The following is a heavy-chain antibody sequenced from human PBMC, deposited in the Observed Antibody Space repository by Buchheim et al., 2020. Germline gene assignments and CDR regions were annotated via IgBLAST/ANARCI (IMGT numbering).Heavy chain of an antibody. CDR3: ARDPGSRHGYNYHYYYMDV. CDR2: INPMGGST. J-gene: IGHJ6*03. Sequence: QVQLVQSGAEVKKPGASVKVSCKASGYTFTSYYMHWVRQAPGQGLEWMGIINPMGGSTTYAQKFKGQVTMTRTTSTSTAYMELSSLRSEDTAVYYCARDPGSRHGYNYHYYYMDVWGKGTT. CDR1: GYTFTSYY. D-gene: IGHD5-24*01. V-gene: IGHV1-46*01.